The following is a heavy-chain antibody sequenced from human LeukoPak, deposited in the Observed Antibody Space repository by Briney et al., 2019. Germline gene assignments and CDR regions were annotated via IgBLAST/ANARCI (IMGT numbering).Heavy chain of an antibody. D-gene: IGHD3-10*01. Sequence: SETLSLTCTVSGGSISSSSYYWGWIRQPPGKGLEWIGSIYYSGSTYYNPSLKSRVTISVDTSKNQFSLKLSSVAAADTAVYYCARRGTGTPGSGSYYRRWFDPWGQGTLVTVSS. CDR1: GGSISSSSYY. V-gene: IGHV4-39*07. CDR3: ARRGTGTPGSGSYYRRWFDP. J-gene: IGHJ5*02. CDR2: IYYSGST.